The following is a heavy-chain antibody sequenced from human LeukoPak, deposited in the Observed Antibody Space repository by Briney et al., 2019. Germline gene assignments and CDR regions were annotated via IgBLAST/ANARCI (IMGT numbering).Heavy chain of an antibody. Sequence: GGSLRLSCAASGFTFSSHAMSWVRPIPGKGLEWVSVISGSGGSTYDADSVKGRFSISRDNSKNTLYLHMNSLRAEDTAVYYCAADLCGGNSCYSDYWGQGTLVTVSS. CDR1: GFTFSSHA. CDR2: ISGSGGST. CDR3: AADLCGGNSCYSDY. D-gene: IGHD2-21*01. J-gene: IGHJ4*02. V-gene: IGHV3-23*01.